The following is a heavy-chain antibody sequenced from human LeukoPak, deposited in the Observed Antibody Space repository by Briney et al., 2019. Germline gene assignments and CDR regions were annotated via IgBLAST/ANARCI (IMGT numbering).Heavy chain of an antibody. D-gene: IGHD6-19*01. CDR1: GYTFTGYY. J-gene: IGHJ4*02. Sequence: ASVKVSCKASGYTFTGYYMHWVRQAPGQGLEWMGWINPNSGGTNYAQKFQGRVTMTRDTSISTAYMELSRLRSDDTAVYYCARAPRSSSGWQYYFDYWGQGTLVTVSS. V-gene: IGHV1-2*02. CDR3: ARAPRSSSGWQYYFDY. CDR2: INPNSGGT.